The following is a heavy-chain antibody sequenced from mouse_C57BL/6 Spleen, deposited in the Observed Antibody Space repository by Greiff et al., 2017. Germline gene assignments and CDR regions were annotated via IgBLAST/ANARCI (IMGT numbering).Heavy chain of an antibody. CDR3: TRVPFDD. Sequence: VQLQQPGAELVMPGASVKLSCKASGYNFTSYWMHWVKQRPGQGLEWIGEIDPADSYTNYNQKFKGKSTLTVDKSSSTAYMQLSSLTSEDSAVYCCTRVPFDDWGQGTTLTVSA. CDR2: IDPADSYT. V-gene: IGHV1-69*01. CDR1: GYNFTSYW. J-gene: IGHJ2*01.